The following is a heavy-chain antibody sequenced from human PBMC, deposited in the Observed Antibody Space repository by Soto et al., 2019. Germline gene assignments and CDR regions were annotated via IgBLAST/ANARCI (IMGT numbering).Heavy chain of an antibody. J-gene: IGHJ3*01. Sequence: EVQLVESGGGLVRPGGSLRLSCAASGFTFSSYWMTWVRQAPGKGLEWVANIKHDGSDEYYVDSVKGRFTISRDNAKNSLYLQMNSLRVEDTAVYYCARPLGWRDAFDFWAQGTMVTVSS. D-gene: IGHD6-19*01. CDR2: IKHDGSDE. CDR1: GFTFSSYW. CDR3: ARPLGWRDAFDF. V-gene: IGHV3-7*01.